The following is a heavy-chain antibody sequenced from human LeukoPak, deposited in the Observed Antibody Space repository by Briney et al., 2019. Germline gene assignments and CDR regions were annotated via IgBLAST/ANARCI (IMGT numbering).Heavy chain of an antibody. CDR3: ARDFLHLGG. V-gene: IGHV3-74*01. Sequence: PGGSLRLSCAASGFTFSSYWMHWVRQAPGKGLVWVSRISTDGSSTSYADSVKGRFTISRDNAKNTLCLQMNSLRAEDTAVYYCARDFLHLGGWGQGTMVTVSS. D-gene: IGHD3-16*01. CDR1: GFTFSSYW. CDR2: ISTDGSST. J-gene: IGHJ3*01.